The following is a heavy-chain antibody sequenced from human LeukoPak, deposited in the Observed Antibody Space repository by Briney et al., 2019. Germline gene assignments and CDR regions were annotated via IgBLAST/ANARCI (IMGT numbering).Heavy chain of an antibody. CDR1: GFIFDDHG. V-gene: IGHV3-9*01. CDR3: AKDKLAGRDGYIDGGLAFDI. CDR2: ISWSSGII. Sequence: HAGGSLRLSCAASGFIFDDHGMHWVRQAPGKGLEWVSGISWSSGIIGYADSVKGRFTISRDNAKNSLYLQMNSLRAEDTALYYCAKDKLAGRDGYIDGGLAFDIWGQGTMVTVSS. D-gene: IGHD5-24*01. J-gene: IGHJ3*02.